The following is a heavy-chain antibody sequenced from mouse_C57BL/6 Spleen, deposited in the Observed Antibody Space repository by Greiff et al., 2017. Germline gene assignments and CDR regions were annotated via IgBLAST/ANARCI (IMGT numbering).Heavy chain of an antibody. CDR2: IHPTSGST. J-gene: IGHJ3*01. V-gene: IGHV1-64*01. Sequence: QVQLQQPGAELVKPGASVKLSCKASGYTFTSYWMHWVKQRPGQGLEWIGMIHPTSGSTNYNEKFKSKATLTVDKSSSTAYMQLSSLTSEDSAVYYCARYKGNYSWCAYWGQGTLVTVSA. CDR3: ARYKGNYSWCAY. D-gene: IGHD2-1*01. CDR1: GYTFTSYW.